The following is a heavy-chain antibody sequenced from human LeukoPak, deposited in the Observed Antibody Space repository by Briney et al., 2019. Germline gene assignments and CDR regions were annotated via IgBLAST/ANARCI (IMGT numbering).Heavy chain of an antibody. J-gene: IGHJ6*03. V-gene: IGHV1-69*05. CDR2: IIPIFGTA. Sequence: SVKVSCKASVGTFSSYAISWVRQAPGQGLEWMGRIIPIFGTANYAQKFQGRVTITTDESTSTAYMELSSLRSEDTAVYYCARDRRHYYYYMDVWGKGTTVTVSS. CDR1: VGTFSSYA. CDR3: ARDRRHYYYYMDV.